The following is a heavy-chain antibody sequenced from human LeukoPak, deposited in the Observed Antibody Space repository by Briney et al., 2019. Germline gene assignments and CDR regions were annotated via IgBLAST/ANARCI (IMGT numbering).Heavy chain of an antibody. J-gene: IGHJ4*02. Sequence: GGSLRLSCAASGLTFSSYAMHWVRQAPGKGLEWVAVISYDGSNKYYADSVEGRFTISRDNSKNTLYLQMNSLRAEDTGVYYCARDRVARGGDTAMTYFDYWGQGTLVTVSS. CDR3: ARDRVARGGDTAMTYFDY. V-gene: IGHV3-30-3*01. CDR2: ISYDGSNK. D-gene: IGHD5-18*01. CDR1: GLTFSSYA.